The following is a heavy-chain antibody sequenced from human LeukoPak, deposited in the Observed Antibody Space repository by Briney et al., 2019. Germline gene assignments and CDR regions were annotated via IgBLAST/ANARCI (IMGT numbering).Heavy chain of an antibody. Sequence: GGSLRLSCAASGFTFSSYSMNWVRQAPGKGLEWVSSISSSSSYIYYADSVKGRFTISRDNAKNSLYLQMNSLRAEDTAVYYCARDPTYYYDSSGYSDAFDIWGQGTMVTVSS. D-gene: IGHD3-22*01. CDR3: ARDPTYYYDSSGYSDAFDI. CDR1: GFTFSSYS. CDR2: ISSSSSYI. J-gene: IGHJ3*02. V-gene: IGHV3-21*01.